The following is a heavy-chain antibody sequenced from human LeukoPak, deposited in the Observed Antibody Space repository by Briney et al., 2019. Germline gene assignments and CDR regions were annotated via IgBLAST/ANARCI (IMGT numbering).Heavy chain of an antibody. CDR1: GFTFSSYG. CDR3: AREVAVRDILTGYLSEHFDY. D-gene: IGHD3-9*01. J-gene: IGHJ4*02. V-gene: IGHV3-23*01. CDR2: ISGSGGST. Sequence: GGSLRLSCAASGFTFSSYGMSWVRQAPGKGLEWVSAISGSGGSTYYADSVKGRFTISRDNSKNTLYLQMNSLRAEDTAVYYCAREVAVRDILTGYLSEHFDYWGQGTLVTVSS.